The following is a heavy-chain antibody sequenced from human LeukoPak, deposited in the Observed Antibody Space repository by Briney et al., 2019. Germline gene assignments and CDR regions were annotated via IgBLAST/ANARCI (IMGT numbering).Heavy chain of an antibody. V-gene: IGHV4-34*01. J-gene: IGHJ4*02. CDR3: ARHIYDSSGYSLDY. CDR2: INHSGST. CDR1: GGSFSGYY. Sequence: SETLSLACAVYGGSFSGYYWSWIRQPPGKGLEWIGEINHSGSTNYNPSLKSRVTISVDTSKNQFSLKLSSVTAADTAVYYCARHIYDSSGYSLDYWGQGTLVTVSS. D-gene: IGHD3-22*01.